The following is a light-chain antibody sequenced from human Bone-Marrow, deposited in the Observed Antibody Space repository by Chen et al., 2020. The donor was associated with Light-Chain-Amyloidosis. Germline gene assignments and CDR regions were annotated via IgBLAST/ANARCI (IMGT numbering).Light chain of an antibody. Sequence: SYVLTQPSSVSVAPGQTATIACGGNNIGSTSVHWYQQTPGQAPLLVVYDDSDRPSGIPERLSGSSSGNTDTLTISRVEAGDKADYYGQVWDRSSDRPVYGGGTKLTVL. CDR3: QVWDRSSDRPV. J-gene: IGLJ3*02. CDR2: DDS. CDR1: NIGSTS. V-gene: IGLV3-21*02.